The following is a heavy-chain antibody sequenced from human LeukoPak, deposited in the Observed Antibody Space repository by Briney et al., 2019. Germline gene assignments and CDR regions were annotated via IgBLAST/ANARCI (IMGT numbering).Heavy chain of an antibody. V-gene: IGHV3-7*03. J-gene: IGHJ4*02. CDR2: IKQDGSEQ. CDR1: GFTFSSSW. CDR3: AKESSGYFDY. D-gene: IGHD6-19*01. Sequence: GGSLRLSCVASGFTFSSSWMSWVRQAPGKGLEWVAYIKQDGSEQHYVDSVKGRFTISRDNSKNTLYLQMNSLRAEDTAVYYCAKESSGYFDYWGQGTLVTVSS.